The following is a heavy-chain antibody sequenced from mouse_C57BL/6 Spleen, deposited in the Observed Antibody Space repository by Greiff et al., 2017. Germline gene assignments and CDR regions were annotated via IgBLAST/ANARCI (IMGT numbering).Heavy chain of an antibody. CDR2: ISSGGDYI. V-gene: IGHV5-9-1*02. Sequence: DVHLVESGEGLVKPGGSLKLSCAASGFTFSSYAMSWVRQTPEKRLEWVAYISSGGDYIYYADTVKGRFTISRDNARNTLYLQMSSLKSEDTAMYYCTRDHGSGAMDYWGQGTSVTVSS. J-gene: IGHJ4*01. D-gene: IGHD1-1*01. CDR1: GFTFSSYA. CDR3: TRDHGSGAMDY.